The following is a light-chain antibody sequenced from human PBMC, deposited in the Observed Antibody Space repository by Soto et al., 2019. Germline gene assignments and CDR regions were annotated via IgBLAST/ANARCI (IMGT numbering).Light chain of an antibody. CDR1: SSDVGGYNY. J-gene: IGLJ1*01. V-gene: IGLV2-11*01. CDR2: DVS. CDR3: CSYAGSYTYV. Sequence: QSALTQPRSVSGSPGQSVTISCTGTSSDVGGYNYVSWHQQHPGKAPKLMIYDVSKRPSGVPDRFSGSKSGNTASLTISGLQAEDEADYYCCSYAGSYTYVFGTGTK.